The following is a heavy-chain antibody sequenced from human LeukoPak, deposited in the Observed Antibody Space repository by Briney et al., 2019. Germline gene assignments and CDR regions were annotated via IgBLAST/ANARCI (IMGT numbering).Heavy chain of an antibody. V-gene: IGHV4-34*01. J-gene: IGHJ5*02. CDR1: GGSFSGYY. CDR3: ARVRLYSSSVRGIVWFGP. CDR2: INHSGST. Sequence: SETLSLTCAVYGGSFSGYYWNWIRQPPGKGLEWIGEINHSGSTNYNPSLKSRVTISVDTSKNQFSLKLSSVTAADTAVYYCARVRLYSSSVRGIVWFGPWGQGTLVTVSS. D-gene: IGHD6-13*01.